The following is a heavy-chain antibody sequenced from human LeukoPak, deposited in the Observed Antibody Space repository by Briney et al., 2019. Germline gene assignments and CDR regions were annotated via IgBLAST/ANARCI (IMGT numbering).Heavy chain of an antibody. CDR1: GFTFSSYW. CDR2: INSDGSST. Sequence: GGSLRLSCAASGFTFSSYWMLWVRPAPGKGLVCVSRINSDGSSTSYADSVKGRFTISRDNAKNTLYLQMNSLRAEDTAVYYCARVGSYSSSWYHYWGQGTLVTVSS. V-gene: IGHV3-74*01. CDR3: ARVGSYSSSWYHY. D-gene: IGHD6-13*01. J-gene: IGHJ4*02.